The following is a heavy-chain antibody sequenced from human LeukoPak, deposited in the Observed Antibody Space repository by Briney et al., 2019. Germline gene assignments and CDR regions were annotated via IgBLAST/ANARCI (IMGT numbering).Heavy chain of an antibody. CDR3: ARDWEGYCVSTSCPAFDS. J-gene: IGHJ4*02. D-gene: IGHD2-2*01. CDR2: IIPVLGIP. V-gene: IGHV1-69*04. Sequence: SVKVSCKASGGTFTSYAISWVRQAPGQGLEWMGRIIPVLGIPTYAQNFQGRLTITADKSTSTAYMELSSLRSEDTAIYYCARDWEGYCVSTSCPAFDSWGQGTLVAVSS. CDR1: GGTFTSYA.